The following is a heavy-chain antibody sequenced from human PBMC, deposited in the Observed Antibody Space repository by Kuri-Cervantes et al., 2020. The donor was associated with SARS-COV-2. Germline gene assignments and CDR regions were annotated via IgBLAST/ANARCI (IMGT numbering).Heavy chain of an antibody. D-gene: IGHD6-25*01. CDR2: ISYDGGKK. V-gene: IGHV3-30-3*01. J-gene: IGHJ4*02. Sequence: GESLKISCAASGFSFNTYAMYWARQAPGKGLEWVAVISYDGGKKYYAKSVKGRFTISRDNSKNTLYLQMNSLRPEDTALYYCARDRQRDFDQWGQGTLVTVSS. CDR1: GFSFNTYA. CDR3: ARDRQRDFDQ.